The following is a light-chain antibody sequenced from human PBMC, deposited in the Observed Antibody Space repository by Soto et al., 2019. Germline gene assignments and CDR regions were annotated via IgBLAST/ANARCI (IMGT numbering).Light chain of an antibody. Sequence: IQLTQSPSSLSASVGDRVTITCRASQGISSYLAWYQQKPGKAPKLLIFAASTLQGGVPSRFSGSGSGTDFTLTINSLQPEDLATYYCQQLSSYPRTFGPGTKVDVK. V-gene: IGKV1-9*01. CDR3: QQLSSYPRT. CDR2: AAS. J-gene: IGKJ3*01. CDR1: QGISSY.